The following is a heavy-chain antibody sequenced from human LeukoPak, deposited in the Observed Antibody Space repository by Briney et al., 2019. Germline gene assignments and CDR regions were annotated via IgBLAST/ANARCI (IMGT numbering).Heavy chain of an antibody. CDR1: EFTFSNYD. Sequence: PGGSLRLSCAASEFTFSNYDMTWVRQAPGKGLEWVSSISGSGGSTYYADSVKGRFTISRDNSKNTMYLQMNSLRAEDTAIYHCAKDLAWNLGAMDVWGQGTTVTVSS. J-gene: IGHJ6*02. CDR2: ISGSGGST. D-gene: IGHD3-16*01. V-gene: IGHV3-23*01. CDR3: AKDLAWNLGAMDV.